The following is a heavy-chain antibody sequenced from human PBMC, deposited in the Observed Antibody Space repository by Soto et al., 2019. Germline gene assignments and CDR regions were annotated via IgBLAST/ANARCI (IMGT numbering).Heavy chain of an antibody. J-gene: IGHJ4*02. Sequence: WETLSLTCTVSGGSVSSGSYYWSWIRQPPGKGLEWIGYIYYSGSTNYNPSLKSRVTISVDTSKNQFSLKLSSVTAADTAVYYCARGTGSYSSSWYADYWGPGTLVTVSS. CDR1: GGSVSSGSYY. D-gene: IGHD6-13*01. CDR2: IYYSGST. V-gene: IGHV4-61*01. CDR3: ARGTGSYSSSWYADY.